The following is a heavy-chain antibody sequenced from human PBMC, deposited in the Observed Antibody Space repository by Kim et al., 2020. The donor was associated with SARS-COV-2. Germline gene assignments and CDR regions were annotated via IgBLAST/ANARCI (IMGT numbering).Heavy chain of an antibody. Sequence: SVKVSCKASGGTFSSYAISWVRQAPGQGLEWMGGIIPIFGTANYAQKFQGRVTITADESTSTAYMELSSLRSEDTAVYYCARDAWGSGYDLSWFDPWGQGTLVTVSS. CDR2: IIPIFGTA. D-gene: IGHD5-12*01. CDR3: ARDAWGSGYDLSWFDP. J-gene: IGHJ5*02. CDR1: GGTFSSYA. V-gene: IGHV1-69*13.